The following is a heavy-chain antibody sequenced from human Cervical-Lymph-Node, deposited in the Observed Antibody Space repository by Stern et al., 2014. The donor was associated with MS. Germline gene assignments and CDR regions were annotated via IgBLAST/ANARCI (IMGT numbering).Heavy chain of an antibody. Sequence: VQLVESGGGVVQPGRSLRLSCAASGFTFRTYAMHWVRQAPGKGLAWVTVISYDGSTKFYADSVKGRFTISRDNSKSTLYLQMNSLRVEDTAMYYCARAPGDYELDHWGQGTLITVSS. D-gene: IGHD3-22*01. V-gene: IGHV3-30-3*01. CDR2: ISYDGSTK. CDR3: ARAPGDYELDH. J-gene: IGHJ4*02. CDR1: GFTFRTYA.